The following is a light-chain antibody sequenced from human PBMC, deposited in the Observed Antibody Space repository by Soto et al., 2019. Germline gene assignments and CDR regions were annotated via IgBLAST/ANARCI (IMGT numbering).Light chain of an antibody. CDR2: KAS. V-gene: IGKV1-5*03. CDR3: QQYNTYWT. CDR1: QSISTW. Sequence: DIQMTQSPSTLSASVGDSVTITCRASQSISTWLAWYQQKPGKAPKLLIYKASSLESGVPPRFSGSGFGTEFTLTISSLQPDDFATYYCQQYNTYWTFGQGTKVEIK. J-gene: IGKJ1*01.